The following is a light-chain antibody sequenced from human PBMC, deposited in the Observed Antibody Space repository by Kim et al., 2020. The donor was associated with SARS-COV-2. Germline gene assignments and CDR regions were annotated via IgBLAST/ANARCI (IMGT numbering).Light chain of an antibody. Sequence: PGQSVTISCTGTSSDVGGYNYVSWYQQHPGKAPKLMIYDVNTRPSGVPDRFSGSKSGNTASLTISGLQAEDEADYYCFSYAGSYVVFGGGTQLTVL. CDR3: FSYAGSYVV. V-gene: IGLV2-11*03. J-gene: IGLJ2*01. CDR1: SSDVGGYNY. CDR2: DVN.